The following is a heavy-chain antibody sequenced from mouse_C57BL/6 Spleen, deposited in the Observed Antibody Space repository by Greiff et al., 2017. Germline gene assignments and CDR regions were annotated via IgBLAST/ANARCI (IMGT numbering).Heavy chain of an antibody. J-gene: IGHJ4*01. CDR3: ARRREGDAMDY. V-gene: IGHV1-80*01. CDR2: IYPGDGDT. D-gene: IGHD3-3*01. Sequence: QVQLQQSGAELVKPGASVKISCKASGYAFSSYWMNWVKQRPGKGLEWIGQIYPGDGDTNYNGKFKGKATLTADKSSSTAYMQLSSLTSEDAAVYFYARRREGDAMDYWGQGTSATVSS. CDR1: GYAFSSYW.